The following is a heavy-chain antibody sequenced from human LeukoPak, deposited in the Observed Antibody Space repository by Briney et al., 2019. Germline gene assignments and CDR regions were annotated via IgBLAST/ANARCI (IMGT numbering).Heavy chain of an antibody. CDR2: ISHSGST. Sequence: SGTLSLTGAVSGGSISSTNWWSWVRQPPGKGLGWIGEISHSGSTNYNPSLKSRVTISVDKSKNQFSLKLSSVTAADTAVYYCARVASSSGWYCDYWGQGTMVTVSS. V-gene: IGHV4-4*02. J-gene: IGHJ4*02. CDR1: GGSISSTNW. D-gene: IGHD6-19*01. CDR3: ARVASSSGWYCDY.